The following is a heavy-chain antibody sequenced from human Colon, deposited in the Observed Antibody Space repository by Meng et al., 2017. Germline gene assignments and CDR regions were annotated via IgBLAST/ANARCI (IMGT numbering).Heavy chain of an antibody. CDR3: ARGVGVEVAGTLDY. Sequence: GESLKISCAASGFTFSRYWMHWVRQAPGKGLVWVSRIKTDGVGTSYADSVKGRFTISRDNAKNTLYLQMNSLTAEDTAVYFCARGVGVEVAGTLDYWGPGTLVTVSS. D-gene: IGHD6-13*01. V-gene: IGHV3-74*03. CDR1: GFTFSRYW. CDR2: IKTDGVGT. J-gene: IGHJ4*02.